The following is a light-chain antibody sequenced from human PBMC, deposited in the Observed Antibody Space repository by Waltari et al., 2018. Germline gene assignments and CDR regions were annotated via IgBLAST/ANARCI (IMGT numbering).Light chain of an antibody. CDR2: HAS. CDR3: QNYVRLPAT. J-gene: IGKJ1*01. CDR1: QSIRTY. Sequence: EIMLTQSPGTLSLSPGERATLACKASQSIRTYLAWYQQKPGQARRLLIYHASSRDTGIPDRFSGSGSGTDFSLTSSRLEPEDVAVYYCQNYVRLPATFGQGTKVEIK. V-gene: IGKV3-20*01.